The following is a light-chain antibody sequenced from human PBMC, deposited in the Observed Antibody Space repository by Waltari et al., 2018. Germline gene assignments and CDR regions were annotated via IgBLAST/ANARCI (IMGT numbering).Light chain of an antibody. Sequence: QSALTQPASVSGSPGQSITISCTGTSSDVGSYNLVSWYQQHPGKAPKLRIYEVSKRPSWVSNRFSGSKSCNTASLTISGLQAEDEADYYCCSYAGSSTFVFGSGTKVTVL. J-gene: IGLJ6*01. V-gene: IGLV2-23*02. CDR1: SSDVGSYNL. CDR2: EVS. CDR3: CSYAGSSTFV.